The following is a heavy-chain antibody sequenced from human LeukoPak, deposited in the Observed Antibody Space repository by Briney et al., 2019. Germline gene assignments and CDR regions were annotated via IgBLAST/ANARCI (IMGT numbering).Heavy chain of an antibody. Sequence: VASVKVSCKASGGTFSSCAISWVRQAPGQGLEWMGGIIPIFGTANYAQKFQGRVTITRDTSANAAYMELSSLRSEDTAVYYCARIRTIVRGPDGFDIWGQGTMVTVSS. CDR1: GGTFSSCA. V-gene: IGHV1-69*05. J-gene: IGHJ3*02. D-gene: IGHD3-10*01. CDR3: ARIRTIVRGPDGFDI. CDR2: IIPIFGTA.